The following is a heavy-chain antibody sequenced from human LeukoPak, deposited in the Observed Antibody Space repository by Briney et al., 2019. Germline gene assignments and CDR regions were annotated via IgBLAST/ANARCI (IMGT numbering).Heavy chain of an antibody. CDR3: ARNFGDGDSSGPYY. CDR1: GFTLSSYA. D-gene: IGHD3-22*01. J-gene: IGHJ4*02. CDR2: RNGGST. Sequence: GGSLRLSCAASGFTLSSYAMSWVRQAPGKGLEWVSGRNGGSTGYADSVKGRFTISRDNAKNSLYLQMNSVRAEDTALYYCARNFGDGDSSGPYYWGQGTLVTVSS. V-gene: IGHV3-20*04.